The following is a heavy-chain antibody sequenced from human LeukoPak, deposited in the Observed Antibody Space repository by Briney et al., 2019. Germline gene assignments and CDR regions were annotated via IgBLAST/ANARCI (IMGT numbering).Heavy chain of an antibody. J-gene: IGHJ4*02. Sequence: GRSLRLSCAASGFTFSTYWMHWVRQAPGKGLVWVARIKGDERSTIYADSGKGRFTISRDNSTNTLYLQTSSLRAEDTAVYYCARASTTVPNLLDHWGRGTLVTVSS. V-gene: IGHV3-74*01. CDR3: ARASTTVPNLLDH. CDR1: GFTFSTYW. D-gene: IGHD4-17*01. CDR2: IKGDERST.